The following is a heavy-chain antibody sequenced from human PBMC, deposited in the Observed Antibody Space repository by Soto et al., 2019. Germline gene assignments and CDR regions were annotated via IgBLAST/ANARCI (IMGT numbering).Heavy chain of an antibody. V-gene: IGHV1-46*01. Sequence: ASVKVSCKASGYTFTSYYMHWVRQAPGQGLEWMGIINPSGGGTSYAQKFQGRVTMTRDTSTSTVYMELSSLRSEDTAVYYCARDPYDILTGYYDGFDYWGQGTLVTVSS. CDR3: ARDPYDILTGYYDGFDY. CDR2: INPSGGGT. CDR1: GYTFTSYY. D-gene: IGHD3-9*01. J-gene: IGHJ4*02.